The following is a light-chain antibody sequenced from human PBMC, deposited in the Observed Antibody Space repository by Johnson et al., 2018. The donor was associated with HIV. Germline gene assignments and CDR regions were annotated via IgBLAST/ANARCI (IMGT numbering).Light chain of an antibody. Sequence: QSVLTQPPSVSAAPGQKVTISCSGSSCDIGNNYVSCHQQFPGTAPKLLIYDNNKRPSGIPDRFSDSKSGTSATLGITGLQTGDEADYYCGTWDSSLSAHYIFGTGTKVTVL. CDR1: SCDIGNNY. CDR3: GTWDSSLSAHYI. J-gene: IGLJ1*01. V-gene: IGLV1-51*01. CDR2: DNN.